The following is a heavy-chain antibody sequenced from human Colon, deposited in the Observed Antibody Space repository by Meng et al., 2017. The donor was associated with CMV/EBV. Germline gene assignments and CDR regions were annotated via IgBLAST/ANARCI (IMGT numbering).Heavy chain of an antibody. CDR1: GFTFSDDY. V-gene: IGHV3-11*06. CDR3: TREGGAKRFDS. CDR2: VSRDSAIYT. J-gene: IGHJ4*02. D-gene: IGHD3-16*01. Sequence: QVHLVGSGGDLVKLGGYLRLTCAASGFTFSDDYMHWVRQAPGKGLEWIAYVSRDSAIYTKYADSVRGRFTVYRDNAKNSLYLQMNNLRAEDTAVYYCTREGGAKRFDSWGQGTLVTVSS.